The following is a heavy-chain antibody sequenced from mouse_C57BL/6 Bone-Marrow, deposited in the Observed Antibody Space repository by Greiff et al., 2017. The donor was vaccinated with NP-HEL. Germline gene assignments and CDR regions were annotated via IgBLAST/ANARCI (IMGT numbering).Heavy chain of an antibody. D-gene: IGHD1-1*01. Sequence: QVTLKESGPGILQPSQTLSLTCSFSGFSLSTFGMGVGWIRQPSGKGLEWLAHIWWDDDKYYNPALKSRLTISKDTSKKQVFRKSANVDTADTATEYCAGIGGRSYLMDYGGQGTTRTGSS. J-gene: IGHJ2*01. CDR3: AGIGGRSYLMDY. V-gene: IGHV8-8*01. CDR1: GFSLSTFGMG. CDR2: IWWDDDK.